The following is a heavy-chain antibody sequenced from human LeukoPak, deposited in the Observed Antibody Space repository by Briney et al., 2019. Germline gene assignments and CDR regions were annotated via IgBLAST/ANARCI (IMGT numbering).Heavy chain of an antibody. D-gene: IGHD3-22*01. CDR2: IYYSGST. CDR1: GGSISSYH. Sequence: SETLSLTCTVSGGSISSYHWSWIREPPGKGLECIGYIYYSGSTHYNPSLKSRVTISVDTSKNQFSLKLSSVTAADTAVYFCARARNYYDSSDYYYEGDAFVIWGQGTMVTVSS. CDR3: ARARNYYDSSDYYYEGDAFVI. V-gene: IGHV4-59*01. J-gene: IGHJ3*02.